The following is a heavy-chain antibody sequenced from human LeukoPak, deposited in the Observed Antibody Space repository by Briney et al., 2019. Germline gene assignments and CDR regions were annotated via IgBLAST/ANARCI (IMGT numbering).Heavy chain of an antibody. Sequence: GGSLRLSCAASGFTFRSSWIHWVRQVPGKGLEWVSGINWNGGSRGYADSVKGRFTISRDNAKNSLYLQMNSLRAEDTALYYCARSRHSYDSSGFPHYWGQGTLVTVSS. V-gene: IGHV3-20*04. CDR1: GFTFRSSW. CDR3: ARSRHSYDSSGFPHY. CDR2: INWNGGSR. D-gene: IGHD3-22*01. J-gene: IGHJ4*02.